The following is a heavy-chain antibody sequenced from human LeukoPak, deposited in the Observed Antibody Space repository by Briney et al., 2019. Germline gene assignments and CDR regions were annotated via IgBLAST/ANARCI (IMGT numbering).Heavy chain of an antibody. CDR3: ARDTRPTYYYDSSGYYTAYYFDY. V-gene: IGHV1-46*01. CDR2: INPSGGST. Sequence: ASVKVSCKASGYTFTSYYMHWVRQAPGQGLEWMGIINPSGGSTSYAQKFQGRVTMTRDMSTSTVYMELSSLRSEDTAVYYCARDTRPTYYYDSSGYYTAYYFDYWGQGTLVTVSS. J-gene: IGHJ4*02. CDR1: GYTFTSYY. D-gene: IGHD3-22*01.